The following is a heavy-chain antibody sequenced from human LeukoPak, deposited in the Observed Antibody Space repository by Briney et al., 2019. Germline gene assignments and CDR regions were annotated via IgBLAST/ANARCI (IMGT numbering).Heavy chain of an antibody. CDR3: AKELSSGWYRYYFDY. CDR2: ISGSGGST. V-gene: IGHV3-23*01. Sequence: GGSLRLSCAASGFTFSSYAMSWVRQAPGKGLEWVSAISGSGGSTYYADSVKGRFTISRDNSKNTLYLQMNSLGAEDTAVYYCAKELSSGWYRYYFDYWGQGTLVTVSS. CDR1: GFTFSSYA. D-gene: IGHD6-19*01. J-gene: IGHJ4*02.